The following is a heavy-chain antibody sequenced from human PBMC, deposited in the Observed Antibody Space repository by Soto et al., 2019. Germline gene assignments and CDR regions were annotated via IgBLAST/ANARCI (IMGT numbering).Heavy chain of an antibody. CDR2: ISAYNGNT. J-gene: IGHJ6*02. CDR1: GYTFTSYG. D-gene: IGHD3-10*01. Sequence: QVQLVQSGAEVKKPGASVKVSCKASGYTFTSYGISWVRQAPGQGLEWMGWISAYNGNTNYAQKLQGRVTMTTDTSTSTAYMELRSLRSDDTAVYSCARDRNVLLWFGEFPYGMDVWGQGTTVTVSS. V-gene: IGHV1-18*01. CDR3: ARDRNVLLWFGEFPYGMDV.